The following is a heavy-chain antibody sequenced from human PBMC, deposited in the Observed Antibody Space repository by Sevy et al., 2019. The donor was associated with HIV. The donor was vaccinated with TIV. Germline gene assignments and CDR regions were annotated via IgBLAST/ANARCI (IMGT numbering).Heavy chain of an antibody. D-gene: IGHD2-2*01. CDR3: ARVVVVPAASPWFDP. Sequence: GGSLRISCAASGFTFSSYWMHWVRQAPGKGLVWVSRINSDGSSTSYADSVKGRFTISRDNAKNTLYLQMNSLRAEDTAVYYCARVVVVPAASPWFDPWGQGTLVTVSS. V-gene: IGHV3-74*01. CDR1: GFTFSSYW. CDR2: INSDGSST. J-gene: IGHJ5*02.